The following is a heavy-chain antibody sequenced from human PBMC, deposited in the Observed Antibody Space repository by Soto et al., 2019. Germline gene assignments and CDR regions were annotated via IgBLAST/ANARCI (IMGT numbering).Heavy chain of an antibody. D-gene: IGHD6-19*01. CDR2: ISSSSSTI. J-gene: IGHJ4*02. V-gene: IGHV3-48*02. CDR1: GVTFSSYS. Sequence: GGSLRLSCAASGVTFSSYSMNWVRQAPGKGLEWVSYISSSSSTIYYADSVKGRFTISRDNAKNSLYLQMNSLRDEDTAVYYCAREQSSGWSEIDYWGQGTLVTVSS. CDR3: AREQSSGWSEIDY.